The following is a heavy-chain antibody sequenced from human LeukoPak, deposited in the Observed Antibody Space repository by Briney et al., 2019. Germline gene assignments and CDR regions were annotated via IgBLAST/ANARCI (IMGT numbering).Heavy chain of an antibody. CDR3: ARGKWEVRGFDY. V-gene: IGHV3-53*01. CDR1: GFTVSSQY. CDR2: IYSGGTT. D-gene: IGHD1-26*01. Sequence: PGGSLRLSCAASGFTVSSQYMSWVRQAPGKGLEWVSVIYSGGTTSYVDSVKGRFTISRDNSKNTLYLQMNSLRAEDTAVYYCARGKWEVRGFDYWGQGTLVTVSS. J-gene: IGHJ4*02.